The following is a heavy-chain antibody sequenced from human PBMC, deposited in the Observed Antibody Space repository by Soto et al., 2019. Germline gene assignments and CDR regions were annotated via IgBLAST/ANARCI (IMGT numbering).Heavy chain of an antibody. D-gene: IGHD5-12*01. CDR1: GYNFAKHW. J-gene: IGHJ6*02. V-gene: IGHV5-51*01. Sequence: GESLKISCKGFGYNFAKHWIGWVRQMPGQGLEWMGIVYPFDFDTKYNPSFRGLVTISADKFLNTLYLQMNSLKTEDTAVYYCTTHKVATIAYYYYGMDVWGQGTTVTVSS. CDR2: VYPFDFDT. CDR3: TTHKVATIAYYYYGMDV.